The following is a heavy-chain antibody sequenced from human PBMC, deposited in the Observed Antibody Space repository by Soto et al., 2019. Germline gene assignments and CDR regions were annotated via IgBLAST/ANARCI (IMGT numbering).Heavy chain of an antibody. V-gene: IGHV5-51*01. CDR2: IYPGDSDT. CDR3: ARQRWDTSGYYSGPFDS. Sequence: GESLKISCKGSGYSFTSHWVGWVRQMPGKGLEWMGIIYPGDSDTRYSPSFQGQVIISADTSISTAYLQWSSLKASDTAVYYCARQRWDTSGYYSGPFDSWALGTLVTVSS. CDR1: GYSFTSHW. D-gene: IGHD3-3*01. J-gene: IGHJ4*02.